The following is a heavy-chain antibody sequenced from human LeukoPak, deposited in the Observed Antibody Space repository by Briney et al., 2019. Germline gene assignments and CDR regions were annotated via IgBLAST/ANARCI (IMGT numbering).Heavy chain of an antibody. V-gene: IGHV3-48*01. CDR3: ARRGASSGGLDY. CDR1: GFTFSSYS. CDR2: ITGSSSTI. D-gene: IGHD6-19*01. J-gene: IGHJ4*02. Sequence: PGGSLRLSCAAPGFTFSSYSMNWVRQAPGKGLEWVSYITGSSSTIYYADSVKGRFTISRDNAKNSLYLQMNSLRAEDTAVYYCARRGASSGGLDYWGQGTLVTVSS.